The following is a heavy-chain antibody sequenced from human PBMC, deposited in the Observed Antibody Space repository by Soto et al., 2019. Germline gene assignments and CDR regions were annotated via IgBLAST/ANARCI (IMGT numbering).Heavy chain of an antibody. CDR2: IYYSGST. D-gene: IGHD3-22*01. Sequence: LETLSLTCTVSGGSISSYYWSWIRQPPGKGLEWIGYIYYSGSTNYNPSLKSRVTISVDTSKNQFSLKLSSVTAADTAAYYCARDTYYYDSSGYYFDYWGQGTLVTAPQ. CDR3: ARDTYYYDSSGYYFDY. V-gene: IGHV4-59*01. J-gene: IGHJ4*02. CDR1: GGSISSYY.